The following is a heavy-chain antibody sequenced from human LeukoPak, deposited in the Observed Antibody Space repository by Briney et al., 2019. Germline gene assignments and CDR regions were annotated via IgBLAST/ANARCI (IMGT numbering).Heavy chain of an antibody. J-gene: IGHJ5*02. Sequence: SVKVSCKASGYTFTSYGISWVRQAPGQGLEWMGGIIPIFGTANYAQKFQGRVTITADESTSTAYMELSSLRSEDTAVYYCARASQWLVPEGRWFDPWGQGTLVTVSS. CDR3: ARASQWLVPEGRWFDP. CDR2: IIPIFGTA. CDR1: GYTFTSYG. V-gene: IGHV1-69*13. D-gene: IGHD6-19*01.